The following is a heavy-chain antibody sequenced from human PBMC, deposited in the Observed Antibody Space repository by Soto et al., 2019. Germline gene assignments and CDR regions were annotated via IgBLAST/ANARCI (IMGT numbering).Heavy chain of an antibody. J-gene: IGHJ3*02. V-gene: IGHV3-72*01. CDR3: ARNNRVDAFDI. Sequence: EVQLVESGGGLVQPGGSLRLSCAASGFTLSDHYMDWVRQAPGKGLEWVGRTRNKANSYSTEYAASVKGRFTISRDDSESSLYLQMNSLKTEDTAVYYCARNNRVDAFDIWGQGTMVTASS. CDR1: GFTLSDHY. D-gene: IGHD3-10*01. CDR2: TRNKANSYST.